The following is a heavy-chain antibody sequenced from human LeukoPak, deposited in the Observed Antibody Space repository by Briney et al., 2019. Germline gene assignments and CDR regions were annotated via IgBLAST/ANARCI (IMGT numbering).Heavy chain of an antibody. CDR2: ISWNSGSI. J-gene: IGHJ6*03. D-gene: IGHD5-18*01. CDR1: GFTFDDYA. CDR3: ARDGVANTAMDYYYYFYLDI. Sequence: GGPLRFSCAASGFTFDDYAMHWVRQAPGKGLEWVSGISWNSGSIGYADSVKGRFTISRDNAKNSLYLQMNSLRPEDTALYFCARDGVANTAMDYYYYFYLDIWGKGTTVTVSS. V-gene: IGHV3-9*01.